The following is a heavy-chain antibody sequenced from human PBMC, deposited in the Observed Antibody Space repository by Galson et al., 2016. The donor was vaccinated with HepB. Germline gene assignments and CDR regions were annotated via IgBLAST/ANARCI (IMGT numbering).Heavy chain of an antibody. J-gene: IGHJ6*03. CDR2: IYTSGGT. V-gene: IGHV4-61*09. CDR3: ARVTEFYDSGGHYGNYYHYSYMDV. CDR1: GASISSGYYH. Sequence: TLSLTCTVSGASISSGYYHWSWIRQPAGKGLEWVGHIYTSGGTNYNPSLKSRVAISVDTSKNQFSLQLNSVTAADTAEYYCARVTEFYDSGGHYGNYYHYSYMDVWGIGTTVTVSS. D-gene: IGHD3-22*01.